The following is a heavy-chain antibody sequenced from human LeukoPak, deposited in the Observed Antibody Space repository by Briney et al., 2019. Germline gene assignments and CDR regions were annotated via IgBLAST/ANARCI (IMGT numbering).Heavy chain of an antibody. Sequence: GGSLRLSCASSEFTVSSNYMSWVRQAPGKGLEWVSVIYSGGSTYYADSVKGRFTISRDNSKNTLYPQMNSLRAEDTAVYYCARVVTMVRGVRDVWGKGTTVTVSS. V-gene: IGHV3-53*01. CDR1: EFTVSSNY. D-gene: IGHD3-10*01. J-gene: IGHJ6*04. CDR2: IYSGGST. CDR3: ARVVTMVRGVRDV.